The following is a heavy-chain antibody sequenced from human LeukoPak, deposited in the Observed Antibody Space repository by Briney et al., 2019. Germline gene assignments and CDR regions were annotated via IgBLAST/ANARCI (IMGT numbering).Heavy chain of an antibody. J-gene: IGHJ4*02. D-gene: IGHD6-6*01. CDR3: ARTAARRLDY. V-gene: IGHV3-30*03. CDR1: GFTFSSYG. Sequence: GRSLRLSCAASGFTFSSYGMHWVRQAPGKGLEWVAVISYDGSNKYYADSVKGRFTISRDNSKNTLYLQMNSLRSDDTAVYYCARTAARRLDYWGQGTLVTVSS. CDR2: ISYDGSNK.